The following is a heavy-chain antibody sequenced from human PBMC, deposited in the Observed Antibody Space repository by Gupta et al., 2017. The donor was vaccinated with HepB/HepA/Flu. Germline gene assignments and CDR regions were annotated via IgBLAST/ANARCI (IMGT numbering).Heavy chain of an antibody. V-gene: IGHV3-23*01. CDR1: GFTFRSYG. CDR2: ISSSGFAT. D-gene: IGHD1-26*01. J-gene: IGHJ4*02. CDR3: TKAHAVGSTTPFDY. Sequence: EVQLLESGGGLVQPGGSLRLPCAASGFTFRSYGMGWVRKAPGKGLEWVSSISSSGFATYYADSVKGRFTVSRDNSETKVSLQMNTLRAEDTAMYYCTKAHAVGSTTPFDYWGRGTLVTVSS.